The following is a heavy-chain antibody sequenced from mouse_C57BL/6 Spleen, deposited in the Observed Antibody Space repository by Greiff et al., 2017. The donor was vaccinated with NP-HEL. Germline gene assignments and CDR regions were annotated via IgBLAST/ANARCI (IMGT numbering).Heavy chain of an antibody. Sequence: VQLQQPGAELVRPGSSVKLSCKASGYTFTSYWMHWVKQRPIQGLEWIGNIDPSDSETHYNQKFKDKATLTVDKSSSTAYMQLSSLTSEDSAVYYCARVDYDYDGYFDDWGQGTTLTVSS. D-gene: IGHD2-4*01. CDR3: ARVDYDYDGYFDD. CDR2: IDPSDSET. CDR1: GYTFTSYW. J-gene: IGHJ2*01. V-gene: IGHV1-52*01.